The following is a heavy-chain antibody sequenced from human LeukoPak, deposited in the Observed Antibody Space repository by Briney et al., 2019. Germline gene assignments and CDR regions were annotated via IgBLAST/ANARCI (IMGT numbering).Heavy chain of an antibody. J-gene: IGHJ4*02. D-gene: IGHD2-15*01. CDR1: GYTFTSYY. CDR2: INPSGGST. V-gene: IGHV1-46*01. CDR3: ARDKAYCSGGSCHLGY. Sequence: ASVKVSCKASGYTFTSYYMHWVRQAPGQGLEWMGIINPSGGSTSYAKKFQGRVTMTRDTSTSTVYMELSSLRSEDTAVYYCARDKAYCSGGSCHLGYWGQGTLVTVSS.